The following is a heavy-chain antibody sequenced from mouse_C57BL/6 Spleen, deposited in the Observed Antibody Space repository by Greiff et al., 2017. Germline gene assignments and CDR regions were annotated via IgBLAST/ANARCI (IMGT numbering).Heavy chain of an antibody. V-gene: IGHV1-42*01. Sequence: VQLQQSGPELVKPGASVKISCKASGYSFTGYYMNWVKQSPEKSLEWIGEINPSTGGTTYNQKCKAKATLTVDKSSSTAYMPLHSLTAEDSAVYYGTRGGGFDYWGQGTTLTVSS. J-gene: IGHJ2*01. CDR2: INPSTGGT. CDR1: GYSFTGYY. CDR3: TRGGGFDY.